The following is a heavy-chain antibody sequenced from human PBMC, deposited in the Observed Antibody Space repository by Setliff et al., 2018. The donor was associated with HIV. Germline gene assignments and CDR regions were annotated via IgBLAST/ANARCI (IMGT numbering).Heavy chain of an antibody. CDR1: GFTFSNYA. J-gene: IGHJ4*02. V-gene: IGHV3-30*04. CDR3: AKSYRTYDSINYYNRLFDY. Sequence: GGSLRLSCAASGFTFSNYAMHWVRQAPDKGLEWVAVISYDGNNKYYADSVKGRFTISRDNSRNTLHLQMSSLRPEDTAVYYCAKSYRTYDSINYYNRLFDYWGQGTLVTVSS. CDR2: ISYDGNNK. D-gene: IGHD3-22*01.